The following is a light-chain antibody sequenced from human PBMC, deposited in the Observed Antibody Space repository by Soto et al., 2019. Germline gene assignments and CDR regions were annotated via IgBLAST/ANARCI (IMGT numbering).Light chain of an antibody. CDR3: QQYDSSPRT. CDR1: PSISSSY. V-gene: IGKV3-20*01. CDR2: GAS. J-gene: IGKJ1*01. Sequence: EIVLTQSPCTLSLSPGERATLSCRAGPSISSSYLAWYQQKPGQAPRLLIYGASSRATGIPERFSGSGSGTDFTLTINRLAPEDFEVYYCQQYDSSPRTFGQGTKVDIK.